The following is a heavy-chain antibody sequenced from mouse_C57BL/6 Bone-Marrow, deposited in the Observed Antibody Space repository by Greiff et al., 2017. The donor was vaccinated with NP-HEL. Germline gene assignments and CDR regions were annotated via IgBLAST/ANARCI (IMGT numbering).Heavy chain of an antibody. Sequence: QVQLQQSGPELVKPGASVKISCKASGYTFTDYYINWVKQRPGQGLEWIGWIFPGSGSTYYNEKFTGKATLTVDKSSSTAYMLLSSLTSEDSAVYFCARSGTGIGYYYAMDYWGQGTSVTVSS. CDR1: GYTFTDYY. CDR2: IFPGSGST. J-gene: IGHJ4*01. V-gene: IGHV1-75*01. D-gene: IGHD3-1*01. CDR3: ARSGTGIGYYYAMDY.